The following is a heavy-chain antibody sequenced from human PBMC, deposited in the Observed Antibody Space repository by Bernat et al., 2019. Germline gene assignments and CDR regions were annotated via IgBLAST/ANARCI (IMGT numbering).Heavy chain of an antibody. Sequence: QVKLVQYGGKVKKPGSSVKVSCKASRGTFSSYAISWVRQAPGQGLEWMGGIIPIFGTANYAQKFQGRVTITADESTSTAYMELSSLRSEDTAVYYCARGKHSSSLKRYYYYGMDVWGQGTTVTVSS. D-gene: IGHD6-13*01. J-gene: IGHJ6*02. V-gene: IGHV1-69*01. CDR2: IIPIFGTA. CDR1: RGTFSSYA. CDR3: ARGKHSSSLKRYYYYGMDV.